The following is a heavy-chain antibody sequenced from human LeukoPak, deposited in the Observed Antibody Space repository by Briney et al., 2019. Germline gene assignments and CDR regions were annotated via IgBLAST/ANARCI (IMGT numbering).Heavy chain of an antibody. CDR3: AKDHDYGGNPYYFDY. V-gene: IGHV3-30*02. J-gene: IGHJ4*02. Sequence: GGSLRLSCAASGFTFSSYGMHWVRQAPGKGREWVAFIRYDGSNKYYADSVKGRFTISRDNSKNTLYLQMNSLRAEDTAVYYCAKDHDYGGNPYYFDYWGQGTLVTVSS. CDR2: IRYDGSNK. CDR1: GFTFSSYG. D-gene: IGHD4-23*01.